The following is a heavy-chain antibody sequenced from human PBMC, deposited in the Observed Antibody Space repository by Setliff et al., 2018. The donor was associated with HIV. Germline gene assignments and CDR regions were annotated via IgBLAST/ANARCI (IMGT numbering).Heavy chain of an antibody. CDR2: IYTSGST. CDR1: GGSISSYY. Sequence: SETLSLTCTVSGGSISSYYWSWIRQPAGKGLEWTGRIYTSGSTNYNPSLKSRVTMSVDTSKNQFSLKLSSVTAADTAVYYCARPVAVAGSRHFDYWGQGTLVTVSS. D-gene: IGHD6-19*01. CDR3: ARPVAVAGSRHFDY. J-gene: IGHJ4*02. V-gene: IGHV4-4*07.